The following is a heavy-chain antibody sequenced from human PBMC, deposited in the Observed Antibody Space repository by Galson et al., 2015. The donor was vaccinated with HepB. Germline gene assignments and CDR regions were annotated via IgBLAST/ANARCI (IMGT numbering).Heavy chain of an antibody. J-gene: IGHJ3*02. Sequence: SVKVSCKASGYTFTSYAMHWVRQAPGQRLEWMGWINAGNGNTKYSQKFQGRVTITRDTSASTAYMELSSLRSEDTAVYYCARISIVVVPAARAFDIWGQGTTVTVSS. CDR2: INAGNGNT. V-gene: IGHV1-3*01. D-gene: IGHD2-2*01. CDR1: GYTFTSYA. CDR3: ARISIVVVPAARAFDI.